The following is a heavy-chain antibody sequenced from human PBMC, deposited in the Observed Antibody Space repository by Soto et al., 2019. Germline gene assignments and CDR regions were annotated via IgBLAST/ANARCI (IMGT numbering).Heavy chain of an antibody. V-gene: IGHV1-3*01. D-gene: IGHD3-3*01. CDR2: INAGNGNT. CDR3: ARDPEHRLLRFLEWLPSHYYYYGMDV. J-gene: IGHJ6*02. CDR1: GYTFTSYA. Sequence: RASVKVSCKASGYTFTSYAMHWVRQAPGQRLEWMGWINAGNGNTKYSQKFQGRVTITRDTSISTAYMELSSLRSEDTAVYYCARDPEHRLLRFLEWLPSHYYYYGMDVWGQGTTVTVSS.